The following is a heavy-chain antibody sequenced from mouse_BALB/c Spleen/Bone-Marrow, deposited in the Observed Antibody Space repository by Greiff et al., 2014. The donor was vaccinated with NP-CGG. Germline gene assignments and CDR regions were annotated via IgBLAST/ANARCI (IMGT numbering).Heavy chain of an antibody. CDR3: ARGGNYGY. Sequence: QVQLQQPGAELVKPGASVKLSCKTSGYTFTNYWIQWVKQRPGQGLGWIGEIFPGIGTTYYNEEFKGKATLTIDTSSSTAYMQLSSLTSEDSAVYSWARGGNYGYWGQGTTLTVSS. CDR2: IFPGIGTT. V-gene: IGHV1S132*01. J-gene: IGHJ2*01. D-gene: IGHD2-1*01. CDR1: GYTFTNYW.